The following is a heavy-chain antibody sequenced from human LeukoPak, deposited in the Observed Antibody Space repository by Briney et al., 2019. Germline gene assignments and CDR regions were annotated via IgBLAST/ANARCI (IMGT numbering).Heavy chain of an antibody. CDR2: LYEGETT. J-gene: IGHJ4*02. CDR1: GGSITSGHY. D-gene: IGHD1-1*01. Sequence: SETLSLTCTVSGGSITSGHYWGWIRQPPGKGLEWIGSLYEGETTYYNPSLKTRLTISLDTSKNQFSLRLSSVTAADTAVYYCGSNWSDFDYWGQGILVTVSS. CDR3: GSNWSDFDY. V-gene: IGHV4-38-2*02.